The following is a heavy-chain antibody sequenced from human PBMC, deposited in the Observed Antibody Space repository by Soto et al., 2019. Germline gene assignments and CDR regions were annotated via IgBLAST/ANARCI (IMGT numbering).Heavy chain of an antibody. CDR1: GLSFSSYD. Sequence: GGSLRLSCVASGLSFSSYDMSWVRQAPGKGLEWVSFIIGNSGTTYYADSVKGRFTISRDNSKNTLYLQMSRLGAEDTAAYYCAKGSTYSFYFDHWGQGTLGTVS. V-gene: IGHV3-23*01. D-gene: IGHD5-18*01. CDR3: AKGSTYSFYFDH. CDR2: IIGNSGTT. J-gene: IGHJ4*01.